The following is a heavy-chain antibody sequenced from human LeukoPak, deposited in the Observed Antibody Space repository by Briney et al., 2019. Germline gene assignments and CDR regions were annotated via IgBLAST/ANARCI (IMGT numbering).Heavy chain of an antibody. CDR3: AGEVGVKHY. J-gene: IGHJ4*02. D-gene: IGHD1-26*01. Sequence: GGSLRLSCAASGFTFSSYSMSWVRQAPGEGLGWVSYISSRSSTIYYADSVKGRFTISRDNAKTSLYLQMNSLRAEDTAVYYCAGEVGVKHYWGQGTLVTLSS. V-gene: IGHV3-48*04. CDR1: GFTFSSYS. CDR2: ISSRSSTI.